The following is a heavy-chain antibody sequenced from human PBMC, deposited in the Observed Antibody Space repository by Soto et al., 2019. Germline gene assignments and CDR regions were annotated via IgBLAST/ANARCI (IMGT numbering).Heavy chain of an antibody. CDR2: IKEDGSEE. Sequence: EVQLVESGGGLVQPGGSLRLSCAASGLTFSSSWMSWARQAPGKGLQWVANIKEDGSEEYYLDSVKGRFTISRDNAKNSLYLQMNSLTAEDTAVHYCARDLGYQTLDYWGQGTLVTVSS. D-gene: IGHD6-25*01. J-gene: IGHJ4*02. CDR3: ARDLGYQTLDY. CDR1: GLTFSSSW. V-gene: IGHV3-7*01.